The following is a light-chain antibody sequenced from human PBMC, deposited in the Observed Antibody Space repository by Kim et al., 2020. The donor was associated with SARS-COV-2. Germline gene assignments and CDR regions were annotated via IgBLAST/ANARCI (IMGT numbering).Light chain of an antibody. Sequence: SLAPGERATLSCRASQSVSSYLGWYQQKPGQFPRLLIYDASNRATGIPARFSGSGSGTDFTLTISSLEPEDFAVYFCQHRSKWPLTFGGGTKVEI. V-gene: IGKV3-11*01. CDR2: DAS. CDR3: QHRSKWPLT. J-gene: IGKJ4*01. CDR1: QSVSSY.